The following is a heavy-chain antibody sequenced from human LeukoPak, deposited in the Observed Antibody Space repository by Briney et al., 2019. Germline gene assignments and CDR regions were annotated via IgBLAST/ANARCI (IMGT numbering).Heavy chain of an antibody. D-gene: IGHD2-2*01. V-gene: IGHV3-7*01. CDR2: IDQDGREK. CDR1: GFTFRDFW. CDR3: ARDGCTSTTCNTLGGFNH. J-gene: IGHJ4*02. Sequence: AGSLRLSCVASGFTFRDFWMSWVRQAPGQGLEGVASIDQDGREKRFVDSVKGPFTIYRDNAKKSLFLQMNSLRAEDTAVYFCARDGCTSTTCNTLGGFNHWAPGTLVTVSS.